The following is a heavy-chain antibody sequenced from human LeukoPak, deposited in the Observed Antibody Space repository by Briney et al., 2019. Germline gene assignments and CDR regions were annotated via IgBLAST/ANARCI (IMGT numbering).Heavy chain of an antibody. D-gene: IGHD5-18*01. CDR1: GFTFNTHA. CDR2: INGNGAST. V-gene: IGHV3-23*01. J-gene: IGHJ4*02. Sequence: GGSLRLSCAASGFTFNTHAISWVRQAPGKGLEWVSGINGNGASTYYSDSVKGRFTISRDNSKNTLYLQMSSLRAEDTAVYYCAKDQGYSYYYLDYWGQGTLVTVSS. CDR3: AKDQGYSYYYLDY.